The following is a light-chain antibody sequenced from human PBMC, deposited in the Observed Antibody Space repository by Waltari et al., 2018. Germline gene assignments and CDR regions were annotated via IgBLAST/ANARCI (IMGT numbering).Light chain of an antibody. CDR1: QSLIHNNGNTY. Sequence: DVVMTQSPLSLPVTLGQPASISCSSSQSLIHNNGNTYLNSFQQRPGPSPRRLIYKISNRDSGVPDRFSGSGSGTDFTLRISRVEAEDVGVYYCMQGTHPPQTFGGGTKVEIK. CDR3: MQGTHPPQT. CDR2: KIS. J-gene: IGKJ4*01. V-gene: IGKV2-30*02.